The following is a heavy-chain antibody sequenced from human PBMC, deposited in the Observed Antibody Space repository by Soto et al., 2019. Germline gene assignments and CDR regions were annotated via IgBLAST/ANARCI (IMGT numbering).Heavy chain of an antibody. CDR3: ARGTSNYDFWSGYYPRSFDY. CDR2: INHSGST. D-gene: IGHD3-3*01. Sequence: SETLSLTCAVYGGSFSGYYWSWIRQPPGKGLEWIGEINHSGSTNYNPSLKSRVTISVDTSKNQFSLKLSSVTAADTAVYYCARGTSNYDFWSGYYPRSFDYWGQGTLVTVSS. CDR1: GGSFSGYY. V-gene: IGHV4-34*01. J-gene: IGHJ4*02.